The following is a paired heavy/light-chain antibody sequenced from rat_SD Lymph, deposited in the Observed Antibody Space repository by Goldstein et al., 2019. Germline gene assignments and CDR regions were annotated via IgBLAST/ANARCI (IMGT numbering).Light chain of an antibody. Sequence: DIQMTQSPASLSASLGETVSIECLASEDIYNNLAWYQQKPGKSPQLLIYYASSLQDGVPSRFSGSGSGTQYSLKINSLESEDAATYFCLQDSEYPFTFGSGTKLEIK. CDR1: EDIYNN. CDR2: YAS. CDR3: LQDSEYPFT. J-gene: IGKJ4*01. V-gene: IGKV12S30*01.
Heavy chain of an antibody. Sequence: EVQLVESGGGLVQPGRSLKLSCLASGFTFSNYGMNWIRQAPGKGLEWVASISSSSSYIYYADTVKGRFTISRDNAKNTLYLQMTSLRSEDTALYYCARRPEGMGYYFDYWGQGVMVTVSS. CDR3: ARRPEGMGYYFDY. CDR1: GFTFSNYG. J-gene: IGHJ2*01. D-gene: IGHD1-11*01. V-gene: IGHV5-34*01. CDR2: ISSSSSYI.